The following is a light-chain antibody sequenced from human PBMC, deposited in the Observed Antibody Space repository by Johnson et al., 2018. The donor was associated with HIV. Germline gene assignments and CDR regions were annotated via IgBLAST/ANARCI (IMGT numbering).Light chain of an antibody. CDR1: SSNIGNNY. Sequence: QSVLTQPPSVSAAPGQKVTISCSGSSSNIGNNYVSWYQQLPGTAPKLLIYYNNKRPSGIPDRFSGSKSGTSATLGITGLQTGDEADYYCGTWDSSLSAHYSFRNGTKITVL. CDR2: YNN. J-gene: IGLJ1*01. V-gene: IGLV1-51*01. CDR3: GTWDSSLSAHYS.